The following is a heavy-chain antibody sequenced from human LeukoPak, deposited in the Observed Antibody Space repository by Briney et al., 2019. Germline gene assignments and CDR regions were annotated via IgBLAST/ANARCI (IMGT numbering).Heavy chain of an antibody. CDR2: ISAYNGNT. D-gene: IGHD3-10*01. J-gene: IGHJ4*02. CDR1: GYTFTSYG. Sequence: ASVKVSCKASGYTFTSYGISWVRQAPGQGLEWMGWISAYNGNTNYAQKLQGRVTITADESTSTAYMELSSLRSEDTAVYYCARGAARVEFGFDYWGQGTLVTVSS. CDR3: ARGAARVEFGFDY. V-gene: IGHV1-18*01.